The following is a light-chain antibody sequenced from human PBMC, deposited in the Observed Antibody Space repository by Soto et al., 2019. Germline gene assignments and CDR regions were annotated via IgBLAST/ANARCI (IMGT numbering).Light chain of an antibody. Sequence: QSALTQPASVSGSPGQSITISCTGTVGLFSWYQQHPGKVPKLIIYDDTKRPSGVSSRFSGSNSGNQASLTISGLQTEDEADYYCCLYVGGRTYVFGTGTKGTAL. CDR3: CLYVGGRTYV. V-gene: IGLV2-23*01. CDR2: DDT. CDR1: VGL. J-gene: IGLJ1*01.